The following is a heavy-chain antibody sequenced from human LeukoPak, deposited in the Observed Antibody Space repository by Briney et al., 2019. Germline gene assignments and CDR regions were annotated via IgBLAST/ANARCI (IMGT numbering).Heavy chain of an antibody. CDR2: IKDDGSEK. CDR1: GFTFSRVW. J-gene: IGHJ4*02. D-gene: IGHD6-13*01. V-gene: IGHV3-7*04. CDR3: ARDNSAERGQQLAN. Sequence: PGGSLRHSCAASGFTFSRVWMSWVRQAPGKGLEYISNIKDDGSEKYYVDSVKGRFTISRDNAKNSLFLQMNSLRVEDTAVYYCARDNSAERGQQLANWGQGTLVTVSS.